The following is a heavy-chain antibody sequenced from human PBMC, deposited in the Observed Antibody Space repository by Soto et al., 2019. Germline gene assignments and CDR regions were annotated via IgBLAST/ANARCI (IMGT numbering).Heavy chain of an antibody. V-gene: IGHV1-2*04. D-gene: IGHD3-10*01. Sequence: ASVKVSCKASGYNFIDYYIQWVRQAPGQGLEWTEWINPNSGGTYYAQKFQDWVTMTRDTSLNTVYMELSSLKSDDTAVYYCARDWGHYYGSASFPSPHHFDPWGQRTRVTVSS. CDR2: INPNSGGT. CDR1: GYNFIDYY. CDR3: ARDWGHYYGSASFPSPHHFDP. J-gene: IGHJ5*02.